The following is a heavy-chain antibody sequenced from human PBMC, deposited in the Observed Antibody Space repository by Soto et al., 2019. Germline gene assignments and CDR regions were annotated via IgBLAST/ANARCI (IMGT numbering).Heavy chain of an antibody. CDR2: IYYSGST. CDR1: GGSISSSSYY. Sequence: PSETLSLTCTVSGGSISSSSYYWGWIRQPPGKGLEWIGSIYYSGSTYYNPSLKSRVTISVDTSKNQFSLKLSSVTAADTAVYYCARHRPPSSGWSHFDYWGQGTLVTVSS. V-gene: IGHV4-39*01. D-gene: IGHD6-19*01. CDR3: ARHRPPSSGWSHFDY. J-gene: IGHJ4*02.